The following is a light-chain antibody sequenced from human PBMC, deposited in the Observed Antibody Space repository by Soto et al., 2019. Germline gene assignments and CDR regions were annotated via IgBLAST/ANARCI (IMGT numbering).Light chain of an antibody. J-gene: IGKJ1*01. CDR3: QCYSSYPWT. Sequence: DIQMTQSPSTVSASVGDGVTITCRASQSISNRLAWYQQKPGEAPKYLIYDASTLDSGAPSRFSGSGSGTEFSLTISSLQPDDFGTYYCQCYSSYPWTFGQGTKVDIK. CDR1: QSISNR. V-gene: IGKV1-5*01. CDR2: DAS.